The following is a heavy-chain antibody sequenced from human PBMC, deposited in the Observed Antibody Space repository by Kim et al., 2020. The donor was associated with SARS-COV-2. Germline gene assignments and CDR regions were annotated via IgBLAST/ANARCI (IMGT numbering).Heavy chain of an antibody. CDR3: ATGCQDDPLTSYDFWSGSYILLWYHGMDF. J-gene: IGHJ6*02. V-gene: IGHV3-9*01. CDR2: INWNGDTI. CDR1: GFTFGDYA. D-gene: IGHD3-3*01. Sequence: SLRLSCAASGFTFGDYAMHWVRQAPGKGLEWVSGINWNGDTIVYVDSVKGRFTISRDNAQNSLYLQMNSLRTEDTALYYCATGCQDDPLTSYDFWSGSYILLWYHGMDFWAQGTTVTVSS.